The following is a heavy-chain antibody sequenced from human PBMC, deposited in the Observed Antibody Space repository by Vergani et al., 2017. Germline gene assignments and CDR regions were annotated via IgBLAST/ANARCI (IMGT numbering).Heavy chain of an antibody. V-gene: IGHV4-59*08. CDR1: GGSFNTYY. CDR2: IYSTGST. D-gene: IGHD2-21*01. CDR3: ARASHCINCYSEGPNGPGYYYMDV. Sequence: QVQLQESGPGLVKASQTLSLTCSVSGGSFNTYYWSWIRQSPGKGLEWIGYIYSTGSTNYNPSLNSRVTMSVDTSKNQFSLQLSSVTAADTAVYYCARASHCINCYSEGPNGPGYYYMDVWGKGTTVTVSS. J-gene: IGHJ6*03.